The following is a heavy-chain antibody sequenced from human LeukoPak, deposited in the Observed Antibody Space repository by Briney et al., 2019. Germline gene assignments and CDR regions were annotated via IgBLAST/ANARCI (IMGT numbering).Heavy chain of an antibody. CDR2: IKEDGSET. Sequence: GESLRLSCVASGFIFKKYWMNWVRQVPGKGLECLANIKEDGSETYYADSVKGRFTISRDNSKNTLYLQMNSLRAEDTAVYYCARDRPPLIFDCSGGSCYSDYYYYGMDVWGQGTTVTVSS. V-gene: IGHV3-7*01. J-gene: IGHJ6*02. CDR1: GFIFKKYW. CDR3: ARDRPPLIFDCSGGSCYSDYYYYGMDV. D-gene: IGHD2-15*01.